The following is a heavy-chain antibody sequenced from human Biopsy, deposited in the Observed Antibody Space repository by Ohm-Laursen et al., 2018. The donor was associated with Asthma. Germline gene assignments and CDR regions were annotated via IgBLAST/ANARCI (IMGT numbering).Heavy chain of an antibody. Sequence: SLRLSCAASGFVFSQCGMHWVRQGPGKGLEWVALVSSDGHNKYYEDSVKGRFSISRDNSRNRLYLQINRLTVEDSAVYFCARQSGQDYGDSSGFDIWGQGTKVAVSS. CDR1: GFVFSQCG. V-gene: IGHV3-30*03. CDR3: ARQSGQDYGDSSGFDI. CDR2: VSSDGHNK. J-gene: IGHJ3*02. D-gene: IGHD3-22*01.